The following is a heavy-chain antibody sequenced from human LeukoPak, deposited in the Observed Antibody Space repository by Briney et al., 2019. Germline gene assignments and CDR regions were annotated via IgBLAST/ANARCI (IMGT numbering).Heavy chain of an antibody. J-gene: IGHJ6*03. Sequence: SVKVSCKASGGTFSSYAISWVRQAPGQRLEWMGGIIPIFGTANYAQKFQGRVTITTDESTSTAYMELSSLRSEDTAVYYCARESKIVVVTTYYYYMDVWGKGTTVTVSS. CDR1: GGTFSSYA. CDR3: ARESKIVVVTTYYYYMDV. D-gene: IGHD3-22*01. V-gene: IGHV1-69*05. CDR2: IIPIFGTA.